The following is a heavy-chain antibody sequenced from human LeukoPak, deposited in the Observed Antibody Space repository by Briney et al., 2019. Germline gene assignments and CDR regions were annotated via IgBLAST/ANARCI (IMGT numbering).Heavy chain of an antibody. CDR2: ISSSGRNI. CDR3: ARDLVQLWSKDY. Sequence: PGGSLRLSCAASGFTFSNYELNWVRQAPGKGLEWVSYISSSGRNIYYADSVKGRFTISRENAKNSLYLQMNSLRAEDTAVYYCARDLVQLWSKDYWGQGTLVTVSS. J-gene: IGHJ4*02. V-gene: IGHV3-48*03. D-gene: IGHD5-18*01. CDR1: GFTFSNYE.